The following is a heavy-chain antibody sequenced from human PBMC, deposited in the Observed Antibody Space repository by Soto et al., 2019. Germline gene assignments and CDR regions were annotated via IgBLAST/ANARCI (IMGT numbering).Heavy chain of an antibody. Sequence: EVQLVESGGGLVKPGGSLRLSCAASGFTFSSYSMNWVRQAPGKGLEWVSSISSSSSYIYYADSVKGRFTISRENAKNSLYRQMNSLRAEDTAVYYCAKREYSGQNDYWGQGTLVTVSS. CDR1: GFTFSSYS. CDR3: AKREYSGQNDY. D-gene: IGHD5-12*01. CDR2: ISSSSSYI. V-gene: IGHV3-21*01. J-gene: IGHJ4*02.